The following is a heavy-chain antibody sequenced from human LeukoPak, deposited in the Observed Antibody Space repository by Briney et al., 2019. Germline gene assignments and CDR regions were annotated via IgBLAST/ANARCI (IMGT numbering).Heavy chain of an antibody. D-gene: IGHD3-10*01. CDR1: GGSFSGYY. V-gene: IGHV4-34*01. CDR3: ARVRGAVYYYGSGSYNYFDY. Sequence: SETLSLTCAVYGGSFSGYYWSWIRQPPGKGLEWIGEINHSGSTNYNPSLKSRVTISVDTSENQFSLKLSSVTAADTAVYYCARVRGAVYYYGSGSYNYFDYWGQGTLVTVSS. CDR2: INHSGST. J-gene: IGHJ4*02.